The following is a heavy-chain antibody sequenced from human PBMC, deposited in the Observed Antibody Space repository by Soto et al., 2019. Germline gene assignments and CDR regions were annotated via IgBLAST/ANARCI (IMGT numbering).Heavy chain of an antibody. D-gene: IGHD6-19*01. V-gene: IGHV1-18*01. CDR3: ARGRRAKRFIAVAGTGSYYYYMDV. CDR2: ISAYNGNT. J-gene: IGHJ6*03. Sequence: ASVKVSCKASGYTFTSYGISWVRQAPGQGLEWMGWISAYNGNTNYAQKLQGRVTMTTDTSTSTAYMELRSLRSDDTAVYYCARGRRAKRFIAVAGTGSYYYYMDVWGKGTTVTVSS. CDR1: GYTFTSYG.